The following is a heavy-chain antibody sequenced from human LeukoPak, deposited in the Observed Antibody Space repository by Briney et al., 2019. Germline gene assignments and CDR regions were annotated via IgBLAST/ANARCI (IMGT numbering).Heavy chain of an antibody. V-gene: IGHV4-59*12. CDR3: ASSLVLRYYYGMDV. J-gene: IGHJ6*02. D-gene: IGHD2-8*02. Sequence: KSSETLSLTCTVSGGSISSYYWSWIRQPPGKGLEWIGYIYYSGSTNYNPSLKSRVTISVDTSKNQFSLKLSSVTAADTAVYYCASSLVLRYYYGMDVWGQGTTVTVSS. CDR2: IYYSGST. CDR1: GGSISSYY.